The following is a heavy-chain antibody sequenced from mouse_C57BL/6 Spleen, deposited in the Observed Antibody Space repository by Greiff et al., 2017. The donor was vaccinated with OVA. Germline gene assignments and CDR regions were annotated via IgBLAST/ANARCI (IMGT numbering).Heavy chain of an antibody. V-gene: IGHV1-26*01. D-gene: IGHD3-2*02. J-gene: IGHJ2*01. CDR2: INPNNGGT. Sequence: VQLQQSGPELVKPGASVKISCKASGYTFTDYYMNWVKQSHGKSLEWIGDINPNNGGTSYNQKFKGKATLTVDKSSSTAYMELRSLTSEDSAVYYCAREGSGSGYWGQGTTLTVSS. CDR1: GYTFTDYY. CDR3: AREGSGSGY.